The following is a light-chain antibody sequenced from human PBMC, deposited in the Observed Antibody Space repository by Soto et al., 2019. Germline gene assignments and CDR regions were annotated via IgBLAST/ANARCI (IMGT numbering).Light chain of an antibody. CDR1: RSVSNR. CDR2: GAS. Sequence: EILMTQSPATLSVSPGETVTFSCRASRSVSNRLAWYQHKPGQAPRLLISGASNGATGIPPKFSGSGSGTEFTLTVDSLQSDDIAVYYCQEGTYWPAFGGGTKVDIK. V-gene: IGKV3-15*01. CDR3: QEGTYWPA. J-gene: IGKJ4*01.